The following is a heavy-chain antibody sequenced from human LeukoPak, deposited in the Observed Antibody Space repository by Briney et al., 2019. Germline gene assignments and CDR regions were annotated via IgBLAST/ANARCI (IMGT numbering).Heavy chain of an antibody. CDR3: AKNGEVLSWFDP. CDR1: GFTFSSYA. Sequence: PGGSLRLSCAASGFTFSSYAMSWVRQAPGRGLEWVSAISASGDRTYYADSVKGRFTISRDNSKNTLYLQMNSLRAEDTAVYSCAKNGEVLSWFDPWGQGTLVTVPS. J-gene: IGHJ5*02. V-gene: IGHV3-23*01. CDR2: ISASGDRT. D-gene: IGHD3-10*01.